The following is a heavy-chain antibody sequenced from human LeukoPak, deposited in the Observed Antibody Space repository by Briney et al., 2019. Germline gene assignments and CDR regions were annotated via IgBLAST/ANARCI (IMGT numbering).Heavy chain of an antibody. CDR2: IYTSGST. V-gene: IGHV4-4*07. J-gene: IGHJ5*02. CDR3: ARRYSSSWPNWFDP. D-gene: IGHD6-13*01. CDR1: GGSISSHY. Sequence: PSETLSLTCTVSGGSISSHYWSWIRQPAGKGLEWIGRIYTSGSTNYNPSLKSRVTMSVDTSKNQFSLKLTSVTAADTAVYFCARRYSSSWPNWFDPWGQGTLVTVSS.